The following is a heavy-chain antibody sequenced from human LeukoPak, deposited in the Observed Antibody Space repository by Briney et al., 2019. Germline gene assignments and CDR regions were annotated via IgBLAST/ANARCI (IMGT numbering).Heavy chain of an antibody. CDR1: GFTFSSHG. D-gene: IGHD5-18*01. CDR2: ISNDGSKK. J-gene: IGHJ4*02. V-gene: IGHV3-30*18. CDR3: AKDRYSYAFEYSDS. Sequence: GGSLRLSCAASGFTFSSHGMHWVRQAPGKGLDWVAGISNDGSKKYYADSVQGRFTISRDNSKNTLSLQVSSLRTEDTAVYYCAKDRYSYAFEYSDSCGQGTLVTVSS.